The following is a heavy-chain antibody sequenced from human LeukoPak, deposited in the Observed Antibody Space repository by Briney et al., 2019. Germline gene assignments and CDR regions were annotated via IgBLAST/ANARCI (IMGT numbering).Heavy chain of an antibody. J-gene: IGHJ3*02. CDR2: IYYSGST. Sequence: SETLSLTGTVSGGSISSYYWSWIRQPPGKGLEWIGYIYYSGSTNYNPSLQIRVTISVDTSKNQFSLRLSSVTAADTAVYYCARHLQLRYFASDAFDMWGQGTMVTVSS. CDR3: ARHLQLRYFASDAFDM. V-gene: IGHV4-59*08. D-gene: IGHD3-9*01. CDR1: GGSISSYY.